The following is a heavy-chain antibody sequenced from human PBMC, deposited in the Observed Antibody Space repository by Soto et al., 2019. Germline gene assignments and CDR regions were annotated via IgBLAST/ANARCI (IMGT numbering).Heavy chain of an antibody. Sequence: GGSLRHSCAASGLAFKNYAMSWVGQAPGKGLEWVSIISGGGGATYYADSVKGRFTTSRDNSKNTWDLQMDSLRAEDTALYYCAKDFIEAARGAIEGGGWHSWGQGTLVTVSS. CDR1: GLAFKNYA. V-gene: IGHV3-23*03. CDR3: AKDFIEAARGAIEGGGWHS. CDR2: ISGGGGAT. J-gene: IGHJ4*02. D-gene: IGHD6-25*01.